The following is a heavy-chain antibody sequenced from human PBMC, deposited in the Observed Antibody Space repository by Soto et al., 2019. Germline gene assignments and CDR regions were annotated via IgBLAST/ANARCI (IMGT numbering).Heavy chain of an antibody. D-gene: IGHD3-3*01. CDR1: GGSISSSSYY. Sequence: PSETLSLTCTVSGGSISSSSYYWGWIRQPPGKGLEWIGSIYYSGSTYYNPSLKSRVTISVDTSKNQFSLKLSSVTAADTAVYYCARGQTGTYYDFWSNNWFDPWGQGTLVTVSS. CDR3: ARGQTGTYYDFWSNNWFDP. V-gene: IGHV4-39*01. CDR2: IYYSGST. J-gene: IGHJ5*02.